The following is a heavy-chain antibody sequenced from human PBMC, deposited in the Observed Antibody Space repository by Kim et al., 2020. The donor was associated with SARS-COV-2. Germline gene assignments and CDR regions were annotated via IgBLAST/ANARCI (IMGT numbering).Heavy chain of an antibody. CDR1: GGSISSGSYY. CDR2: IYTSGST. J-gene: IGHJ5*02. V-gene: IGHV4-61*02. CDR3: AREVIAAAGRNWFDP. D-gene: IGHD6-13*01. Sequence: SETLSLTCTVSGGSISSGSYYWSWIRQPAGKGLEWIGRIYTSGSTNYNPSLKSRVTISVDTSKNQFSLKLSSVTAADTAVYYCAREVIAAAGRNWFDPWGQGTLVTVSS.